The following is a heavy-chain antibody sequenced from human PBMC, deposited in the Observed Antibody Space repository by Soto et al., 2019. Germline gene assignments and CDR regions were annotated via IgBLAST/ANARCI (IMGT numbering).Heavy chain of an antibody. CDR2: FRTSGDGGTT. D-gene: IGHD3-10*01. CDR1: GFTFSSYS. CDR3: AKKVNSGPGSQYFDY. J-gene: IGHJ4*02. V-gene: IGHV3-23*01. Sequence: EVQLLESGGGLVQPEGSLRLSCAASGFTFSSYSMSWVRQAPGKGLEWVSGFRTSGDGGTTYYADSVKCRFTISRDNSKNMLFLQMNSLRAEDTAIYYCAKKVNSGPGSQYFDYWGQGTLVSVSS.